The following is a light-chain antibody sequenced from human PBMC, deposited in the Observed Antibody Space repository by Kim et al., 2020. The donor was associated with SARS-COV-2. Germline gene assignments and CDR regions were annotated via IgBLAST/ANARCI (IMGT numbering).Light chain of an antibody. V-gene: IGLV1-44*01. CDR1: SSNIGTNV. Sequence: QSVLTQPPSASGTPGQRVSISCSGRSSNIGTNVANWYQQLPGTAPRLLIYGDHQRPSGVPGRFSGSRSGTSASLAISGLQSDDEADYYCAAWDDSLNSWAFGGGTQLTVL. J-gene: IGLJ3*02. CDR2: GDH. CDR3: AAWDDSLNSWA.